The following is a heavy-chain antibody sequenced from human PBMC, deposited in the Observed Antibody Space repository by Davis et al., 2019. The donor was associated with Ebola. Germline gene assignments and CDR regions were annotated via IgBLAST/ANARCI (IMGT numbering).Heavy chain of an antibody. J-gene: IGHJ4*02. D-gene: IGHD3-22*01. CDR2: VNPTGGRS. CDR1: GYTFTNYY. V-gene: IGHV1-46*01. Sequence: ASVTVSCQASGYTFTNYYIHWVRQAPGQGLEWMGTVNPTGGRSTYAQKFQGRVTMTRDTSTRTVYMELSSLRSEDTAVYYCARGRGHYENSGRDNWGQGTLVTVSS. CDR3: ARGRGHYENSGRDN.